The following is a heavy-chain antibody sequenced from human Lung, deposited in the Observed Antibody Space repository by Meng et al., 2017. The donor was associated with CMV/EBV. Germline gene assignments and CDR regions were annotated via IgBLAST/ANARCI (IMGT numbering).Heavy chain of an antibody. V-gene: IGHV4-39*01. CDR2: IYYSGST. D-gene: IGHD3-10*01. J-gene: IGHJ4*02. CDR1: GGSFSSRASY. Sequence: SGGSFSSRASYWGWIRQPPGKGLEWIGSIYYSGSTYYNPSLKSRVTLSADTSKNQFSLKLTSVTAADTGFYYCANKNHWGVPNYFDYWGQGTLVTVSS. CDR3: ANKNHWGVPNYFDY.